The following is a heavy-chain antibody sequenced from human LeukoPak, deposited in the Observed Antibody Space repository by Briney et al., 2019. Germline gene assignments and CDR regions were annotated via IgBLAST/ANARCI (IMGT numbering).Heavy chain of an antibody. Sequence: EASVMVSCKASGYTFTAYYMHWVRQAPGQGLEWMGWINPNSGGTNYAQKFQGRVTRTRDTSISTSYMELSRLRSDDTAVYYCARDYYDSSGFGAFDIWGQGTILT. CDR1: GYTFTAYY. D-gene: IGHD3-22*01. J-gene: IGHJ3*02. CDR3: ARDYYDSSGFGAFDI. V-gene: IGHV1-2*02. CDR2: INPNSGGT.